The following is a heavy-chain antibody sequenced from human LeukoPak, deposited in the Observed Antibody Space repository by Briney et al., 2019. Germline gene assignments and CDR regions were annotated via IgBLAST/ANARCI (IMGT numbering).Heavy chain of an antibody. CDR1: GFTFSSYE. J-gene: IGHJ5*02. V-gene: IGHV3-48*03. CDR2: ISGSGNTI. D-gene: IGHD3-16*01. CDR3: ARISYTFDRDWFAP. Sequence: GGSLRLSCAASGFTFSSYEMNWVRQALGKGLEWGSYISGSGNTIYYADSVRGGFTISRDNAKNSLYLQMNSLRAEDTSLYYCARISYTFDRDWFAPWGQGTLVTVSS.